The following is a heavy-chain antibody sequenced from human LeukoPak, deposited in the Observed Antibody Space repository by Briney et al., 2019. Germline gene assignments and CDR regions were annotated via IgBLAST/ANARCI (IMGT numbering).Heavy chain of an antibody. D-gene: IGHD5-12*01. V-gene: IGHV3-23*01. J-gene: IGHJ4*02. CDR3: AKAVGYSGYQSFDY. Sequence: PGGSLRLSCAASGFTFSSYAMSWVRQAPGKGLEWVSGISGSGDNTYYADSVKGRFTISRDNSKNTLYLQMNSLRAEDTAAYYCAKAVGYSGYQSFDYWGQGTLVTVSS. CDR2: ISGSGDNT. CDR1: GFTFSSYA.